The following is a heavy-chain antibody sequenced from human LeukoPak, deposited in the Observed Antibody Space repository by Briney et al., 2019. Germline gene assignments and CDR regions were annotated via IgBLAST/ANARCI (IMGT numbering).Heavy chain of an antibody. CDR1: GFTFSSYS. J-gene: IGHJ4*02. Sequence: GGSLRLSCAASGFTFSSYSMNWVRQAPGKGLEWVSYISSSGSTIYYADSVKGRFTISRDNAKNSLYLQMSSLRAEDTAVYYCARENDILTGFDYWGQGTLVTVSS. V-gene: IGHV3-48*01. CDR2: ISSSGSTI. D-gene: IGHD3-9*01. CDR3: ARENDILTGFDY.